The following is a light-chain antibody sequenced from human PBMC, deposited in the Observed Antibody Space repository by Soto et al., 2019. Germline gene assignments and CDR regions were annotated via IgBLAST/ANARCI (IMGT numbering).Light chain of an antibody. V-gene: IGLV2-18*02. J-gene: IGLJ1*01. Sequence: QSALTQPPSVSGSPGQSVAISCTGTSSAVGGSNGVSWYQQPPGTAPKLIIYDVSNRPSGVPDRFSGSKSGNTASLIISGLQAEDEGDYYCSSYTSSSTYVFGTGTKVTVL. CDR1: SSAVGGSNG. CDR3: SSYTSSSTYV. CDR2: DVS.